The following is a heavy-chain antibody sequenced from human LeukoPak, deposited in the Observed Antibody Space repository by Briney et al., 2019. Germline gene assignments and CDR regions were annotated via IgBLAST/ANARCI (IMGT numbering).Heavy chain of an antibody. CDR3: AKDLHWGLDY. CDR1: GFTFSTYG. D-gene: IGHD7-27*01. CDR2: ISGSGGST. J-gene: IGHJ4*02. Sequence: GGSLRLSCAASGFTFSTYGMSWVRRAPGKGLEWVSAISGSGGSTYYADSVKGRFTISRDNSKNTLYLQMNSLRAEDTAVYYCAKDLHWGLDYWGQGTLVTVSS. V-gene: IGHV3-23*01.